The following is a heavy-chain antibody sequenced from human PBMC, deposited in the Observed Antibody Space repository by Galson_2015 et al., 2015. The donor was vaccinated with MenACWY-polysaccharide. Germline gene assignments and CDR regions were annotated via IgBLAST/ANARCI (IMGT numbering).Heavy chain of an antibody. J-gene: IGHJ3*02. D-gene: IGHD5-18*01. CDR3: ARTIYSYGPTDAFDI. CDR1: GFSFSGYG. CDR2: TSYDGSKK. Sequence: SLRLSCAASGFSFSGYGMHWVRQAPGKGLEWVAVTSYDGSKKYYADSVKGRFTISRDNSKNTLYLQMNSLRAEDTAVYYCARTIYSYGPTDAFDIWGQGTMVTVSS. V-gene: IGHV3-30*03.